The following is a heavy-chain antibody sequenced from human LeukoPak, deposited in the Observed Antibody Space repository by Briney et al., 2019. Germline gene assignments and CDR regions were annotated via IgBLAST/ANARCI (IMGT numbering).Heavy chain of an antibody. D-gene: IGHD1-14*01. CDR1: GFTFGDYA. V-gene: IGHV3-72*01. Sequence: PGGSLRLSCTASGFTFGDYAMSWVRQAPGKGLEGVARSRNKANSYYTRYAASVKNRFIISRNDPKNSLILQMNSLQTEDTAVYYCVEPYAVSSRYFQRWGQGTLVTVSS. CDR2: SRNKANSYYT. CDR3: VEPYAVSSRYFQR. J-gene: IGHJ1*01.